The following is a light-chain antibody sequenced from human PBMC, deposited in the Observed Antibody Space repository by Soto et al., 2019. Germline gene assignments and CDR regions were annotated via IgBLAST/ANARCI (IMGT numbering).Light chain of an antibody. J-gene: IGKJ4*01. Sequence: DIQMTQSPSSLSASVGDRVTITCRASQGISNYLAWYQQKPGKVPKLLIYAASTLQAGVPSRFSGSGSGTDFTLTISSLQPEDVATYYCQKYNSAPPNTFGGGTKVEIK. CDR2: AAS. V-gene: IGKV1-27*01. CDR1: QGISNY. CDR3: QKYNSAPPNT.